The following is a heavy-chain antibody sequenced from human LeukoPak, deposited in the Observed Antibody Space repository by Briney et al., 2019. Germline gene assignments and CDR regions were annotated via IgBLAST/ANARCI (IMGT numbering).Heavy chain of an antibody. D-gene: IGHD1-1*01. CDR3: AKDQQQLAYLFDY. V-gene: IGHV3-23*01. J-gene: IGHJ4*02. CDR2: ITTGGPNT. Sequence: GGTVRLSCSASGLTFSSYTISWVRHAPGKGLKWVSTITTGGPNTYYADSVKGRFTISRDNSKNTLYLQMNSLRAEDTAVYYCAKDQQQLAYLFDYWGQGALVTVSS. CDR1: GLTFSSYT.